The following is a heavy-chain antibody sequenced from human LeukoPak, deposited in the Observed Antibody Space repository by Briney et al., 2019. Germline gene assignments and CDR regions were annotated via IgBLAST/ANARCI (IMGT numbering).Heavy chain of an antibody. Sequence: SETLSLTCTVSGGSISSHYWSWIRQPPGKGLEWIGYIYYSGSTNYNPSLKSRVTISVDTSKNQFSLKLSSVTAADTAVYYCAREYFHYYGSGIYYYMDVWGKGTTVTVSS. V-gene: IGHV4-59*11. CDR3: AREYFHYYGSGIYYYMDV. CDR1: GGSISSHY. J-gene: IGHJ6*03. D-gene: IGHD3-10*01. CDR2: IYYSGST.